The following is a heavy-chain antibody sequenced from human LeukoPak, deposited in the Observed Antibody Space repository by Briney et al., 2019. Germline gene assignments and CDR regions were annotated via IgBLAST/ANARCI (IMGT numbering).Heavy chain of an antibody. J-gene: IGHJ4*02. CDR3: ARAGSGYEDGFDY. CDR2: ISSSSSYI. CDR1: GFTFSGYT. Sequence: GGSLRLSCAASGFTFSGYTINWVRQAPGKGLEWVSSISSSSSYIYYADSVNGRFTISRHNAKNSLYLQMNSLRAEDTAVYYCARAGSGYEDGFDYWGQGTLVTVSS. V-gene: IGHV3-21*01. D-gene: IGHD5-12*01.